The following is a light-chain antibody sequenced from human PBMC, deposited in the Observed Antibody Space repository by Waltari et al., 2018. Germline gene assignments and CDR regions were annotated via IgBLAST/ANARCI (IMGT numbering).Light chain of an antibody. CDR3: SSYTTSSDV. V-gene: IGLV2-14*01. Sequence: QSALTQPASVSGSPGQSITISCTGTSSDVGENNYVSWYQQHPGKAPKPIIYDASKRPAGGSSRFSGSKSGNTASLTISGLQAEDEADYYCSSYTTSSDVFGTGTKVTVL. CDR2: DAS. J-gene: IGLJ1*01. CDR1: SSDVGENNY.